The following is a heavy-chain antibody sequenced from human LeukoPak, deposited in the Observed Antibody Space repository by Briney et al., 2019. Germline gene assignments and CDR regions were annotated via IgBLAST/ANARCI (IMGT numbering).Heavy chain of an antibody. CDR3: ARGLPYDSSGYYFDGFDH. CDR1: GGSISRGGYY. Sequence: PSETLSLTCTVSGGSISRGGYYWSWIRQHPGKGLEWIGYIYYSRSTYYNPSLKSRVTISVDTSKNQFSLKMNSVTAADTAVYYCARGLPYDSSGYYFDGFDHWGQGTLVTVSS. CDR2: IYYSRST. D-gene: IGHD3-22*01. J-gene: IGHJ4*02. V-gene: IGHV4-31*03.